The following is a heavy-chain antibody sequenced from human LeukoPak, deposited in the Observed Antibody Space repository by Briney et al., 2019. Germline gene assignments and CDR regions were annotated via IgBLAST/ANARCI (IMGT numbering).Heavy chain of an antibody. J-gene: IGHJ4*02. D-gene: IGHD3-10*01. CDR1: GFTVSSNY. CDR2: IYSGGST. Sequence: GGSLRLSCAASGFTVSSNYMSWVRQAPGKGLEWVSVIYSGGSTYYADSVKGRFTISRDISKNTLYLQMNSLRVEDTAVYYCARDLYYGSGGYYFDNWGQGTLVTVSS. CDR3: ARDLYYGSGGYYFDN. V-gene: IGHV3-66*01.